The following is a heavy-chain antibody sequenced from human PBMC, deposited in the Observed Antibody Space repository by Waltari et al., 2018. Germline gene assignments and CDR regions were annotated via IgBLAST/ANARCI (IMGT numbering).Heavy chain of an antibody. D-gene: IGHD3-22*01. Sequence: QLQLQESGPGLVKPSETLSLTCTVSGGSISSSNYYWGWIRQPPGKGLEWIGSIYYSGSTNYNPALESRVTISVDTSKNQFYLKLNAVTAADTAVHYCARSGYYGSSGYYWWFDPWGQGTLVTVSS. CDR3: ARSGYYGSSGYYWWFDP. CDR1: GGSISSSNYY. CDR2: IYYSGST. V-gene: IGHV4-39*01. J-gene: IGHJ5*02.